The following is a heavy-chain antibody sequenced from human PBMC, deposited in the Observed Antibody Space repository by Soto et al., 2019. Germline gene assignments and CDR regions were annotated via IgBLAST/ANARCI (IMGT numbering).Heavy chain of an antibody. Sequence: SETLSLTCTVSGGSISSSSYYWGWIRQPTEKRLERIGSIYYSGSTYYNPSLKSRVTISVDTSKNQFSLKLSSVTAADTTVYYCARHNGPLYVGYYYDMDVWGQGTTVTVSS. CDR2: IYYSGST. CDR1: GGSISSSSYY. V-gene: IGHV4-39*01. J-gene: IGHJ6*02. D-gene: IGHD3-16*01. CDR3: ARHNGPLYVGYYYDMDV.